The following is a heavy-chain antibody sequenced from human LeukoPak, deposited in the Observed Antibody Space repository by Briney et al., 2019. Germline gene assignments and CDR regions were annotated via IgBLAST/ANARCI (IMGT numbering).Heavy chain of an antibody. Sequence: SETLSHTCLVTGGFISSYYWSWIRPPPGKGLAWIGYIYYSGSTNYNPSLKSRVTISVDTSKNQFSLKLSSVTAADTAVYYCARERLLWFGDRWFDPWGQGTLVTVSS. J-gene: IGHJ5*02. CDR2: IYYSGST. V-gene: IGHV4-59*01. CDR3: ARERLLWFGDRWFDP. D-gene: IGHD3-10*01. CDR1: GGFISSYY.